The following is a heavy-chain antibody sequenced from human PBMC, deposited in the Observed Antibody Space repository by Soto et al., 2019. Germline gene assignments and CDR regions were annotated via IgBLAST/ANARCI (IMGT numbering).Heavy chain of an antibody. J-gene: IGHJ6*02. Sequence: QVQLVQSGAEVKKPGSSVKVSCKASGGTFSSYAISWVRQAPGQGLEWMGGIIPIFGTANYAQKFQGRVTITADQSTSTAYMELSSLRSEDTAVYYCARALTMVRGVILSGYYYYGMDVWGQGTTVTVSS. V-gene: IGHV1-69*01. CDR3: ARALTMVRGVILSGYYYYGMDV. CDR2: IIPIFGTA. D-gene: IGHD3-10*01. CDR1: GGTFSSYA.